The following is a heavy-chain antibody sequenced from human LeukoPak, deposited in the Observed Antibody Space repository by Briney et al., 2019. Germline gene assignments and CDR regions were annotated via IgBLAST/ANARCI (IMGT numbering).Heavy chain of an antibody. Sequence: GGSLRLSCAASGFTFSSYSMNWVRQAQGKGLEWVSSISSSSSYIYYADSVKGRFTISRDNAKNSQYLQMNSLRAEDTAVYYWARDLDSRFDYWGQRTLVTVFS. CDR3: ARDLDSRFDY. V-gene: IGHV3-21*01. J-gene: IGHJ4*02. CDR1: GFTFSSYS. CDR2: ISSSSSYI. D-gene: IGHD6-13*01.